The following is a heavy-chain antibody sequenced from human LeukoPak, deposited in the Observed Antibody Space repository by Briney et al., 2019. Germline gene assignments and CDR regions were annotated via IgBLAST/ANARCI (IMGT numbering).Heavy chain of an antibody. D-gene: IGHD3-3*01. J-gene: IGHJ6*03. CDR3: ARTHDFWSGYYYMDV. V-gene: IGHV4-59*01. CDR1: GGSLSSYY. Sequence: SETLSLTCTVSGGSLSSYYWSWIRQPPGKGLEWIGYIYYSGSTNYNPSLKSRVTISVDTSKNQFSLKLSSVTAADTAVYYCARTHDFWSGYYYMDVWGKGTTVTVS. CDR2: IYYSGST.